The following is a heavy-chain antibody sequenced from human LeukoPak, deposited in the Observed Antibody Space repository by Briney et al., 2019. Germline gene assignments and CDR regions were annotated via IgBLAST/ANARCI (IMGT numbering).Heavy chain of an antibody. CDR3: ARVRGYDSRDLDY. CDR1: GFTFSSYG. Sequence: PGGSLRLSCAASGFTFSSYGMHWVRQAPGKGLEWVAVISYDGSNKYYADSVKGRFTISRDNSKNTLYVQMNSLRAEDTAVYYCARVRGYDSRDLDYWGQGTLVTVSS. CDR2: ISYDGSNK. V-gene: IGHV3-30*03. J-gene: IGHJ4*02. D-gene: IGHD5-18*01.